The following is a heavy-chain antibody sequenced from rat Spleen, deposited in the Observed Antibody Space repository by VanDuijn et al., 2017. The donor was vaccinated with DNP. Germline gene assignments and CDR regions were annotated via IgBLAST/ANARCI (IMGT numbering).Heavy chain of an antibody. D-gene: IGHD1-12*02. CDR2: IWSGGNT. J-gene: IGHJ3*01. CDR3: ARWDYDGWVAY. CDR1: GFSLTSYN. V-gene: IGHV2S13*01. Sequence: QVQLKESGPGLVQPSRTLSLTCTVSGFSLTSYNVHWVRQPPGKGLEWMGVIWSGGNTDYNSALKPRLSISRDTSEIRVFLKMNSVQTEDTAMYFCARWDYDGWVAYWGQGTLVTVSS.